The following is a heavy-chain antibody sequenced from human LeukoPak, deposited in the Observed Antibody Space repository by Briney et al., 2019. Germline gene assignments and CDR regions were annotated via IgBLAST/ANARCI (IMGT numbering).Heavy chain of an antibody. Sequence: GGSLRLSWAASGFTFSSYAMSWVRQAPGKGLEWVSAISGSGGSTYYADSVKGRFTISRDNSKNTLYLQMNSLRAEDTAVYYCAKDRRVMVYAIAADYWGQGTLVTVSS. J-gene: IGHJ4*02. CDR3: AKDRRVMVYAIAADY. CDR2: ISGSGGST. D-gene: IGHD2-8*01. V-gene: IGHV3-23*01. CDR1: GFTFSSYA.